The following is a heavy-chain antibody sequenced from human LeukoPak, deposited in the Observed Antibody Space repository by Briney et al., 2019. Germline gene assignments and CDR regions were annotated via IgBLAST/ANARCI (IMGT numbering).Heavy chain of an antibody. J-gene: IGHJ4*02. CDR2: INHSGST. D-gene: IGHD3-22*01. CDR3: ARGVPWTYYYDSSGYYSRGSFDY. CDR1: GGSFSGYY. Sequence: SETLSLTCAVYGGSFSGYYWSWIRQPPGKGLEWIGEINHSGSTNYNPSLKSRVTISVDTTKNQFSLKLSSVTAADTAVYYCARGVPWTYYYDSSGYYSRGSFDYWGQGTLVTVSS. V-gene: IGHV4-34*01.